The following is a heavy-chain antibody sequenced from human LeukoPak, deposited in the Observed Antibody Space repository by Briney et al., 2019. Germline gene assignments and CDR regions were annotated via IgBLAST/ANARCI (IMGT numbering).Heavy chain of an antibody. Sequence: PSETLSLTCTVSGASISSGSYYWGWIRQPPGKGLEWIGSIHSSGSTYYNPSLKSRVTISVETAKNQFSLKLSSVTAADTAVYYCARHIRPSIAAAGIDFWGQGAQVTVSS. CDR3: ARHIRPSIAAAGIDF. J-gene: IGHJ4*02. CDR1: GASISSGSYY. D-gene: IGHD6-13*01. V-gene: IGHV4-39*01. CDR2: IHSSGST.